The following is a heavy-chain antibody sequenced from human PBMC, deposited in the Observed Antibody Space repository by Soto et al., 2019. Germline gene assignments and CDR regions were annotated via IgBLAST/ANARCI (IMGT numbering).Heavy chain of an antibody. Sequence: ASVKVSCKASGYTFTSYYMHWVRQAPGQGLEWMGIINPSGGSTSYAQKFQGRVTMTRDTSTSTVYMELSSLRSEDTAVYYCARDKGDPVLLFLEWVGGNRGVYDYWGRGSLVIGSS. CDR3: ARDKGDPVLLFLEWVGGNRGVYDY. CDR2: INPSGGST. CDR1: GYTFTSYY. J-gene: IGHJ4*02. V-gene: IGHV1-46*01. D-gene: IGHD3-3*01.